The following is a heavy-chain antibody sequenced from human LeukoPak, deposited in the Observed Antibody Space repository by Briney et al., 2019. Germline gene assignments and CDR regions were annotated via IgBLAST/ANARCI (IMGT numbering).Heavy chain of an antibody. Sequence: ASVTVSFTTSGYSFTSQDMHWVRQAPGQSLEWMGCINPGNGDTKYSQEFQGRVTITRDTSATTAYMELSSLRSDDMAVYYCTLYNYWGQGTLVTVSS. J-gene: IGHJ4*02. CDR1: GYSFTSQD. CDR3: TLYNY. V-gene: IGHV1-3*03. D-gene: IGHD2-2*02. CDR2: INPGNGDT.